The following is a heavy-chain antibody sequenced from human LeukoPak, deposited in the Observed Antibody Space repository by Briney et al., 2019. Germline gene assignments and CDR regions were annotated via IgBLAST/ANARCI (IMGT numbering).Heavy chain of an antibody. CDR1: GYTFTSYD. CDR3: ARDDRWELLCPDY. CDR2: MNPNSGNT. Sequence: GASVKVSCKASGYTFTSYDINWVRQATGQGLEWMGWMNPNSGNTGYAQKFQGRVTMTRNTSISTAYMELSSLRSEDTAVYYCARDDRWELLCPDYWGQGTLVTASS. D-gene: IGHD1-26*01. J-gene: IGHJ4*02. V-gene: IGHV1-8*01.